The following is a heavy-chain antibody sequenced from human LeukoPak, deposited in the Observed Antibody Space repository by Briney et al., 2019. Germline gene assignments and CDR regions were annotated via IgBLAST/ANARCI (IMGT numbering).Heavy chain of an antibody. V-gene: IGHV4-31*03. CDR3: ARSAGVNYFDY. CDR1: GGSISSGNYY. Sequence: SETLSLTCTVFGGSISSGNYYWNWIRQHPGKGLEWIGYIYYSESTYSNPSLKSRVTISIDTPKNQFSLKLSSVTVADTAVYFCARSAGVNYFDYWGQGTLVTVSS. J-gene: IGHJ4*02. D-gene: IGHD7-27*01. CDR2: IYYSEST.